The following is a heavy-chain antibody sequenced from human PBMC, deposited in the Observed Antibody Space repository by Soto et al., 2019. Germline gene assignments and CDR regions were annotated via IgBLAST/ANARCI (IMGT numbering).Heavy chain of an antibody. V-gene: IGHV1-3*01. CDR3: ARVGKQWLVGDLSY. CDR1: GYTFTSYA. D-gene: IGHD6-19*01. J-gene: IGHJ4*02. CDR2: INAGNGNT. Sequence: ASVKVSCKASGYTFTSYARHWVRQAPGQRLEWMGWINAGNGNTKYSQKFQGRVTITRDTSASTAYMELSSLRSEDTAVYYCARVGKQWLVGDLSYWGQGTLVTVSS.